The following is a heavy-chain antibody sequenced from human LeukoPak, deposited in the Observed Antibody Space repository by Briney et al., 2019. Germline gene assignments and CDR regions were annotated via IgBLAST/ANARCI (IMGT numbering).Heavy chain of an antibody. D-gene: IGHD3-16*01. CDR1: GFTFNNYA. J-gene: IGHJ5*02. Sequence: PGGSLRLSCAASGFTFNNYAMYWVRQAPGKGLEYVSAINNNGRSTYYANSVKGRFTISRDNSKNTLYLQMGSLRAEDMAVYYCGRDPSRGGPANWFDPWGQGTLVTVSS. CDR3: GRDPSRGGPANWFDP. V-gene: IGHV3-64*01. CDR2: INNNGRST.